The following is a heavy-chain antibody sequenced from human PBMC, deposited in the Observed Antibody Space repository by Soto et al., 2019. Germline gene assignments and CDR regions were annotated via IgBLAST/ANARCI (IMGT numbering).Heavy chain of an antibody. CDR3: ARDGDVGDVPRMDV. Sequence: GGSLRLSCAASGFTFSSYGMHWVRQAPGKGLEWVAVIWYDGSNKYYADSVKGRFTISRDNSKNTLYLQMNSLRAEDTAVYYCARDGDVGDVPRMDVWGQGTTVTVSS. V-gene: IGHV3-33*01. CDR1: GFTFSSYG. J-gene: IGHJ6*02. D-gene: IGHD3-10*01. CDR2: IWYDGSNK.